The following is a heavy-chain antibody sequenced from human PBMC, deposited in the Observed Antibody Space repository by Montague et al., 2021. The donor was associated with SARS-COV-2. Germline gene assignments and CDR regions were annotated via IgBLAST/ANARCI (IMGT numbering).Heavy chain of an antibody. D-gene: IGHD6-13*01. CDR1: GGSVSSGGYY. J-gene: IGHJ4*02. CDR3: ARVSSAAAATRSGY. V-gene: IGHV4-61*08. CDR2: IYYSGST. Sequence: SETLSLTCTVSGGSVSSGGYYWSWIRQPPGKGLEWIGYIYYSGSTNYXXXLKSRVTISLDTSKNQFSLKLTSVTAADTAVYYCARVSSAAAATRSGYWGQGTLVTVSP.